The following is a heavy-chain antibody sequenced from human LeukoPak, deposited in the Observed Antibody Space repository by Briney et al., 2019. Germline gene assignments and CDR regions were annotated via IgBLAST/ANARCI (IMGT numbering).Heavy chain of an antibody. Sequence: GGSLRLSCAASGFTFSSYSMNWLRQAPGKGLEWVSSISSSSSYIYYADSVKGRFTISRDNAKNSLYLQMNSLRAEDTAVYYCARGHIAAENYFDYWGQGTLVTVSS. V-gene: IGHV3-21*01. J-gene: IGHJ4*02. CDR2: ISSSSSYI. CDR3: ARGHIAAENYFDY. CDR1: GFTFSSYS. D-gene: IGHD6-13*01.